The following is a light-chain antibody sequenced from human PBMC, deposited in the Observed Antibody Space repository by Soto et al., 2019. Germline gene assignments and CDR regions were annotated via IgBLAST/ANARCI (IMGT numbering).Light chain of an antibody. CDR1: SGDVGAYDY. Sequence: QSVLTQPPSASGSPGQSVTISCTGTSGDVGAYDYVSWYQQHPGKAPKLMIYQVSQRPSGVPDRFSGSKSGNTASLTVSGLQDEDEADYFCCSYPGGNSVVFGGGTKLTVL. CDR3: CSYPGGNSVV. V-gene: IGLV2-8*01. J-gene: IGLJ2*01. CDR2: QVS.